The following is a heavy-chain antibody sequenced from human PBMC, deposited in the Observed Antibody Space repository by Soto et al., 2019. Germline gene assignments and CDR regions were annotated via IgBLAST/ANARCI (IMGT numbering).Heavy chain of an antibody. CDR1: GFTFSSYA. CDR3: AKVGYDFWSGYYTLFDY. Sequence: PGGSLRLSCAASGFTFSSYAMSWVRQAPGKGLEWVSAISGSGGSTYYADSVKGRFTISRDNSKNTLYLQMNSLRAEDMAVYYCAKVGYDFWSGYYTLFDYWGQGTLVTVSS. J-gene: IGHJ4*02. CDR2: ISGSGGST. V-gene: IGHV3-23*01. D-gene: IGHD3-3*01.